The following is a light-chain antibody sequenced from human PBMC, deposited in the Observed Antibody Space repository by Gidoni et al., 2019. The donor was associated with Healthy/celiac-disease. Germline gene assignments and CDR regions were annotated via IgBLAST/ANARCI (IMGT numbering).Light chain of an antibody. CDR2: GAS. Sequence: EIVLTQSPGTLSLSPGERATLSCRASQSVSSSYLAWYQQKPGQAPRLLIYGASSRATGIPDRFSGSGSGTDFTLTISRLEPEDFAVYYCQQYGSSPWTFGHXTKVGIK. J-gene: IGKJ1*01. CDR1: QSVSSSY. CDR3: QQYGSSPWT. V-gene: IGKV3-20*01.